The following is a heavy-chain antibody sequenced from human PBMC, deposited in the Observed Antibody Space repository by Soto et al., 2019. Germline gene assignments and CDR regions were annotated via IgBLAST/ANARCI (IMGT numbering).Heavy chain of an antibody. D-gene: IGHD6-19*01. V-gene: IGHV1-24*01. CDR2: FDPEDGET. Sequence: QVPLVQSGAEVKKPGASVKGSCKVSGYTLTELSMHWVRQAPGKGLEWMGGFDPEDGETIYAQKFQGRVTMTEDTSTDTAYMELSCLRSEDTAVYYCATDTTRAVAATALGYWGQGTLVTVSS. CDR1: GYTLTELS. CDR3: ATDTTRAVAATALGY. J-gene: IGHJ4*02.